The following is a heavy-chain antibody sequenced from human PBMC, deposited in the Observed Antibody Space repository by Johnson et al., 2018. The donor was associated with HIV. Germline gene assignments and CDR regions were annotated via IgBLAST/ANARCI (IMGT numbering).Heavy chain of an antibody. D-gene: IGHD6-6*01. CDR2: ISYDGSNK. Sequence: VESGGGVVQPGRSLRLSCAASGFTFSSYAMHWVRQAPDKGLEWVAVISYDGSNKYYADSVKGRFTISRDNSKNTLYLQMNSLRAEDTAVYYCARGGQLVAFDIWGQGTMVTVSS. J-gene: IGHJ3*02. CDR1: GFTFSSYA. V-gene: IGHV3-30*04. CDR3: ARGGQLVAFDI.